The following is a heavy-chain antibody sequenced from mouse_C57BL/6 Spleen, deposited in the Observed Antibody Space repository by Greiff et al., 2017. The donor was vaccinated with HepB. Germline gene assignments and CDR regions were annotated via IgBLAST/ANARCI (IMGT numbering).Heavy chain of an antibody. D-gene: IGHD2-5*01. Sequence: QVQLQQPGAELVRPGSSVKLSCKASGYTFTSYWMDWVKQRPGQGLEWIGNIYPSDSETHYTQKFKDKATLAVDKSSSTAYMQLSSLTAEDSAVYYCAREYSNSLFDYWGQGTTLTVSA. V-gene: IGHV1-61*01. CDR1: GYTFTSYW. J-gene: IGHJ2*01. CDR3: AREYSNSLFDY. CDR2: IYPSDSET.